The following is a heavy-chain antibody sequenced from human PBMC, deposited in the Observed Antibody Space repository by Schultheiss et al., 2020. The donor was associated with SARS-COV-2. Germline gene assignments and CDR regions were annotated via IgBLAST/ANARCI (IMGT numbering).Heavy chain of an antibody. J-gene: IGHJ6*02. D-gene: IGHD6-13*01. CDR3: ARVTFSSRTRPSGVREYFPLGMDV. Sequence: SETLSLTCTVSGGSISSSSYYWGWIRQHPGKGLEWIGYIYYSGSTYYNPSLKSRVTISVDTSKNQLSLKLTSVTTADTGMYYCARVTFSSRTRPSGVREYFPLGMDVWGQGTTLTVSS. V-gene: IGHV4-39*07. CDR2: IYYSGST. CDR1: GGSISSSSYY.